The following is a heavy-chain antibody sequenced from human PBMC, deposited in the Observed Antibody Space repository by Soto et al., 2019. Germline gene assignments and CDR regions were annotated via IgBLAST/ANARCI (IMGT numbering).Heavy chain of an antibody. D-gene: IGHD2-15*01. V-gene: IGHV1-2*04. Sequence: ASVKVSCKASGYTFTGYYMHWVRQAPGQGLEWMGWINPNSGGTNYAQKFQGWVTMTRDTSISTAYMELSRLRSDDTAVYYCARVSMSLTVVTPGAFDIWGQGTMVTVSS. CDR2: INPNSGGT. CDR3: ARVSMSLTVVTPGAFDI. CDR1: GYTFTGYY. J-gene: IGHJ3*02.